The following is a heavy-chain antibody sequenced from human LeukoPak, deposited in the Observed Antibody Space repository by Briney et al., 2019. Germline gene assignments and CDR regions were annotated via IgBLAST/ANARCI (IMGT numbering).Heavy chain of an antibody. Sequence: SETLSLTCTVSGYSISSGYYWGWIRQPPGKGLEWIGSIYHSGSTYYNPSLKSRVTISVDTSKNQLSLKLSSVTAADTAVYYCAVLGYCSGGSCYSNGNWFDPWGQGTLVTVSS. CDR3: AVLGYCSGGSCYSNGNWFDP. CDR1: GYSISSGYY. CDR2: IYHSGST. V-gene: IGHV4-38-2*02. J-gene: IGHJ5*02. D-gene: IGHD2-15*01.